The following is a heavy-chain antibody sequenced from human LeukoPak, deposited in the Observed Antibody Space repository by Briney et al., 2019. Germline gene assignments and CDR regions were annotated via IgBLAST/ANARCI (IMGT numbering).Heavy chain of an antibody. D-gene: IGHD3-22*01. J-gene: IGHJ4*02. CDR3: AKDRLSYDSSGYLDY. Sequence: PGGSLRLSCAASGFTFSSYGMHWVRQAPGKGLEWVAVISYDGSNKYYADSVKGRFTISRDNSKNTLYLQMNSPRAEDTAVYYCAKDRLSYDSSGYLDYWGQGTLVTVSS. CDR2: ISYDGSNK. CDR1: GFTFSSYG. V-gene: IGHV3-30*18.